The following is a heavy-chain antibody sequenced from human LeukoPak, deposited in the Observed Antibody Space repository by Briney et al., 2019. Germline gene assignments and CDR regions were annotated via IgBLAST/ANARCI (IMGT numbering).Heavy chain of an antibody. V-gene: IGHV3-23*01. J-gene: IGHJ4*02. CDR3: AKDRDSSGRYAPADY. D-gene: IGHD6-19*01. Sequence: PGGSLRLSCAASGFTFSSYAMSWVRQAPGKGLEWVSAISGSGGSTYYADSVKGRFTISRDNSKNTLYLQMNSLRAEDTAVYYCAKDRDSSGRYAPADYWGQGTLVTVSS. CDR2: ISGSGGST. CDR1: GFTFSSYA.